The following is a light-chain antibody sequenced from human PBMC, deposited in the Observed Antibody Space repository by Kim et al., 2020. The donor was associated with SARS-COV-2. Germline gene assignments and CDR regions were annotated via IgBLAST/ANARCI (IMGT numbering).Light chain of an antibody. CDR3: QAWDNTFCV. CDR2: QDK. J-gene: IGLJ1*01. Sequence: VSQGQTTRITCSGHKLGDKFVCWYQQKPGQSPVLVIYQDKKRPSGIPERFSASNSGNTATLTISGTQAMDEADYYCQAWDNTFCVFGTGTKVTVL. V-gene: IGLV3-1*01. CDR1: KLGDKF.